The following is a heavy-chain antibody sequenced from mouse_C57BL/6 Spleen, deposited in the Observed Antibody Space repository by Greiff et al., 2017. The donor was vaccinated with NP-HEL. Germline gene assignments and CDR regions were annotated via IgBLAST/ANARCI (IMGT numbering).Heavy chain of an antibody. D-gene: IGHD3-2*02. Sequence: EVQLQESGAELVRPGASVKLSCTASGFNIKDDYMHWVKQRPEQGLEWIGWIDPENGDTEYASKFQGKATITADTSSNTAYLQLSSLTSEDTAVYYCTTRLRNAMDYWGQGTAVTVSS. V-gene: IGHV14-4*01. CDR2: IDPENGDT. CDR1: GFNIKDDY. J-gene: IGHJ4*01. CDR3: TTRLRNAMDY.